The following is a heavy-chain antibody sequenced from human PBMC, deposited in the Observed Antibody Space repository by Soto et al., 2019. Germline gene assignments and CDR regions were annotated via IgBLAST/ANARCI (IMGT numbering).Heavy chain of an antibody. D-gene: IGHD6-25*01. J-gene: IGHJ5*02. V-gene: IGHV1-2*02. CDR2: IYPNTETT. CDR1: GYSFNGYY. Sequence: QAQLVQSGAETKNPWAPVKVSCKASGYSFNGYYLQWVRQAPGPGPEWLGWIYPNTETTDSSKKFQGRVTMTSDMSTRTVYMELRDLRSDDTAVYYCVSLQTSGWPGDHWGQGTLVTVSS. CDR3: VSLQTSGWPGDH.